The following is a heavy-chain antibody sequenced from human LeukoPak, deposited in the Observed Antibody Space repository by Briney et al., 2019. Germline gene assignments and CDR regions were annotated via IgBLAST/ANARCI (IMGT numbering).Heavy chain of an antibody. D-gene: IGHD6-13*01. V-gene: IGHV3-33*01. CDR1: GFTFSSYG. CDR2: IWYDGSNK. J-gene: IGHJ4*02. CDR3: ARGSSSSWSQFDY. Sequence: GGSLRLSCAASGFTFSSYGMHWVRQAPGKGLEWVAVIWYDGSNKYYADSVKGRFTTSRDNSKNTLYLQMNSLRAEDTAVYYCARGSSSSWSQFDYWGQGTLVTVSS.